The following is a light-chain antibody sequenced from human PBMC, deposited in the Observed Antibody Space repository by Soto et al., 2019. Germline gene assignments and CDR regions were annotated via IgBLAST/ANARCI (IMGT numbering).Light chain of an antibody. CDR1: QSISSY. V-gene: IGKV1-39*01. J-gene: IGKJ3*01. CDR3: QQLNSYPRT. CDR2: AAS. Sequence: DIQMTQSPSSLSASVGARVTITCRASQSISSYLNWYQQKPGKAPKLLIYAASSLQSGVPSRFSGSGSGTDFTLTISSLRPEDVATYYCQQLNSYPRTFGPGTKVDIK.